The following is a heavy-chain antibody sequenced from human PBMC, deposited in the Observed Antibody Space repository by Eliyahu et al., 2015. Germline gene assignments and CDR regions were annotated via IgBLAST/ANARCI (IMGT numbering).Heavy chain of an antibody. V-gene: IGHV3-74*01. CDR1: GFTFSXFX. Sequence: EVQLVESGGGLVQPGGSLRLSCAASGFTFSXFXMPWFRQAPGKGLVWVSRMDGDGSGTAYADSVKGRFTISRDNAKNTLFLQMNSLRVDDTALYYCVRDGPVPARGLEYWGQGTLVTVSS. CDR3: VRDGPVPARGLEY. J-gene: IGHJ4*02. CDR2: MDGDGSGT. D-gene: IGHD6-19*01.